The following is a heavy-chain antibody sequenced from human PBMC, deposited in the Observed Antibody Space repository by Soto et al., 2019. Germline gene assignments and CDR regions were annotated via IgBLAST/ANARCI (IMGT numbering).Heavy chain of an antibody. Sequence: SETLSLTCAVYGGSFSGYYWSWIRQPPGKGLEWIGEINHSGSTNYNPSLKSRVTISVDTSKNQFSLKLSSVTAADTAVYYCARGHSAGRYPYGSGSYNPIYYYYYGMDVWGQGTTVTVSS. J-gene: IGHJ6*02. D-gene: IGHD3-10*01. CDR2: INHSGST. CDR3: ARGHSAGRYPYGSGSYNPIYYYYYGMDV. V-gene: IGHV4-34*01. CDR1: GGSFSGYY.